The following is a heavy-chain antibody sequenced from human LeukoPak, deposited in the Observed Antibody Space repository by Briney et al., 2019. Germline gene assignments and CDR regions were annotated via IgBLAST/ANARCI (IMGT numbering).Heavy chain of an antibody. D-gene: IGHD1-26*01. Sequence: SQTLSLTRTVSGGFIRSGDYFWSWIRQPPGKGLEWIGYIYYSASTHYNPSLKSRVTISVETSKNQCSLKLSYVTAADTAVYYCARDTLELHFDYWGQGTLVTVPS. CDR1: GGFIRSGDYF. CDR3: ARDTLELHFDY. J-gene: IGHJ4*02. V-gene: IGHV4-30-4*08. CDR2: IYYSAST.